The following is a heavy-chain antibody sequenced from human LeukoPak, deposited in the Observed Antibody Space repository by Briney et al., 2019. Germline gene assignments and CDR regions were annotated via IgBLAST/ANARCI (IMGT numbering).Heavy chain of an antibody. CDR2: IKQDGSEK. Sequence: GGSLRLSCAASGFAFSSYWMSWVRQAPGKGLEWVANIKQDGSEKYYVDSVKGRFTISRDNAKNSLYLQMNSLRAEDTAVYYCARGGGYYYYYMDVWGKGTTVTVSS. CDR3: ARGGGYYYYYMDV. V-gene: IGHV3-7*01. CDR1: GFAFSSYW. D-gene: IGHD3-10*01. J-gene: IGHJ6*03.